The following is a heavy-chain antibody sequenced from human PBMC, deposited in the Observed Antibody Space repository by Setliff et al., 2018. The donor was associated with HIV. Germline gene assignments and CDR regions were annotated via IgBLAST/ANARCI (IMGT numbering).Heavy chain of an antibody. J-gene: IGHJ6*03. Sequence: SETLSLTCAVYGGSFSAYYWSWIRQPPGKGLEWIGEINHSGSTNYNPSLKSQVTISVDTSKNQFSLKLSSVTAADTAVYYCARVSGTYWYSIFRNYYYHMDVWGKGTTVTVS. CDR2: INHSGST. CDR3: ARVSGTYWYSIFRNYYYHMDV. V-gene: IGHV4-34*01. D-gene: IGHD1-26*01. CDR1: GGSFSAYY.